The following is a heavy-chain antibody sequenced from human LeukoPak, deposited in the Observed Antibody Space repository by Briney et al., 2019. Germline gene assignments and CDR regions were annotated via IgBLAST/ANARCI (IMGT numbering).Heavy chain of an antibody. D-gene: IGHD3-10*01. CDR3: AREYYYSSGNYYNRIDY. V-gene: IGHV1-18*01. Sequence: ASVKVSCKASGYTFTSYGISWVRQAPGQGLEWMGWISAYNGNTNYAQKLQGRVTMTRDTSISTAYMVLNRLRSDDTAVYSCAREYYYSSGNYYNRIDYWGQGTLVTVSS. CDR2: ISAYNGNT. J-gene: IGHJ4*02. CDR1: GYTFTSYG.